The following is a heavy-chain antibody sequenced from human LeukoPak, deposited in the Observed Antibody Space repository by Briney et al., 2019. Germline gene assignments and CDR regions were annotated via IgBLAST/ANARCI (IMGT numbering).Heavy chain of an antibody. Sequence: GGSLRLSCAASGFTFSSYWMSWVRQAPGKGLEWVAVISYDGSNKYYADSVKGRFTISRDNSKNTLYLQMNSLRAEDTAVYYCARDRVERGIAVAGLIWGQGTLVTVSS. CDR2: ISYDGSNK. D-gene: IGHD6-19*01. V-gene: IGHV3-30-3*01. CDR3: ARDRVERGIAVAGLI. J-gene: IGHJ4*02. CDR1: GFTFSSYW.